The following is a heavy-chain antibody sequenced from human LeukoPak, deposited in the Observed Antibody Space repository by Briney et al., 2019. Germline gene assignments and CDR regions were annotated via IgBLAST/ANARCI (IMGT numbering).Heavy chain of an antibody. CDR2: ISAYNGNT. CDR1: GYTFTSYG. V-gene: IGHV1-18*01. D-gene: IGHD3-3*01. J-gene: IGHJ4*02. Sequence: ASVKVSCKASGYTFTSYGISWVRQAPGQGLEWMGWISAYNGNTNYAQKLQGRVTMTTDTSTSTAYMELRSLRSDDTAVYHCARHYDFWSGYLAFDYWGQGTLVTVSS. CDR3: ARHYDFWSGYLAFDY.